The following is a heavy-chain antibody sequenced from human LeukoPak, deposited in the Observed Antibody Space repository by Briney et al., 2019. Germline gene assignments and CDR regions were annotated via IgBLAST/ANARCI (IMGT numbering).Heavy chain of an antibody. CDR2: FYNSGRS. CDR1: DESISDYY. D-gene: IGHD3-16*01. V-gene: IGHV4-59*01. CDR3: TRGAGWLIDY. Sequence: SETLSLTCTVSDESISDYYRGWIRQPPGKGLEWIGYFYNSGRSTYNPSLKSRVTISADTSKSHFSLKLNSVTTADTAVYYCTRGAGWLIDYWGQGILVTASS. J-gene: IGHJ4*02.